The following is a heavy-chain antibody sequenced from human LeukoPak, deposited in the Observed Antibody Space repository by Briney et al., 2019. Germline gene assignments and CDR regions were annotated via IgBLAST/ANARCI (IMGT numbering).Heavy chain of an antibody. D-gene: IGHD6-13*01. CDR1: GYTFTGYY. CDR3: ARDGGYSSSWYVHGY. V-gene: IGHV1-2*02. J-gene: IGHJ4*02. CDR2: VNPNSGGT. Sequence: GASVKVSCKASGYTFTGYYMHWVRQAPGQGLEWMEWVNPNSGGTNYAQKFQGRVTMTRDTSISTAYMELSRLRSDDTAVYYCARDGGYSSSWYVHGYWGQGTLVTVSS.